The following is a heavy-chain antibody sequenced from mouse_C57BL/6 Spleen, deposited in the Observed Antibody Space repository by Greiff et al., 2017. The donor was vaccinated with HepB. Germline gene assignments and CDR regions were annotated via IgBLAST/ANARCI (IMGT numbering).Heavy chain of an antibody. CDR2: IHPNSGST. V-gene: IGHV1-64*01. CDR1: GYTFTSYW. CDR3: ARSNWDVRGYFDY. J-gene: IGHJ2*01. Sequence: VQLQQPGAELVKPGASVKLSCKASGYTFTSYWMHWVKQRPGQGLEWIGMIHPNSGSTNYNEKFKSKATLTVDKSSSTAYMQLSSLTSEDSAVYYCARSNWDVRGYFDYWGQGTTLTVSS. D-gene: IGHD4-1*01.